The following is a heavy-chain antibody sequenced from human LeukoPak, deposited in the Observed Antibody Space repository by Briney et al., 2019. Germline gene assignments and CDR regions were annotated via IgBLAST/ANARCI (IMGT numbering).Heavy chain of an antibody. CDR3: AKGRGAYYPYYFDY. V-gene: IGHV3-23*01. D-gene: IGHD3-22*01. Sequence: GGSLRLSCAASGFTFSSYAMSWVCQAQGKGLEWVSAISGSGGSTYYADSVKGRFTISRDNSKNTLYLQMNSLRAEDTAVYYCAKGRGAYYPYYFDYWGQGTLATVSS. J-gene: IGHJ4*02. CDR1: GFTFSSYA. CDR2: ISGSGGST.